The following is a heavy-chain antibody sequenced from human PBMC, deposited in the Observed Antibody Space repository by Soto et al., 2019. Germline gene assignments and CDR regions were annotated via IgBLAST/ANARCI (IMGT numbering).Heavy chain of an antibody. Sequence: VSVKVSCKASGYTFTGYYMHWVRQAPGQGLEWMGWINPNSGGTNYAQKFQGWVTMTRDTSISTAYMELSRLRSDDTAVYYCARDAYSSSSPGLDYWGQGTLVTVSS. V-gene: IGHV1-2*04. CDR3: ARDAYSSSSPGLDY. CDR2: INPNSGGT. D-gene: IGHD6-6*01. J-gene: IGHJ4*02. CDR1: GYTFTGYY.